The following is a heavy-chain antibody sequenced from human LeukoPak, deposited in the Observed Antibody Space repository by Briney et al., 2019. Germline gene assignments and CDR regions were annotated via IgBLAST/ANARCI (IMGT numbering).Heavy chain of an antibody. D-gene: IGHD6-13*01. Sequence: QPGGSLRLSCAASGFTFSSYALSWVRQAPRKGLEWVSGISENGGTTFYADSVKGRYTITRDNSKNTLYVQMNSLRGEDTAVYYCAKDYGPKQLVFFDSWGQGALVTVSS. CDR2: ISENGGTT. J-gene: IGHJ4*02. CDR1: GFTFSSYA. CDR3: AKDYGPKQLVFFDS. V-gene: IGHV3-23*01.